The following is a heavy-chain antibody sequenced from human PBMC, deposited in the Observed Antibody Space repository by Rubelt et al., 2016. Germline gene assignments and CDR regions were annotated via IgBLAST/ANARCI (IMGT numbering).Heavy chain of an antibody. CDR1: GFSFNRAW. CDR2: ITSQNNGGTT. D-gene: IGHD4-17*01. V-gene: IGHV3-15*01. Sequence: GGGLVKPGGSLRLSCAASGFSFNRAWMSWVRQAPGKGLEWVGRITSQNNGGTTDYAAPAKGRFSISRDDGENTLYLQMASLETEDTAVYYCTTDRKYGDYGRDFWGRGTLVTVSS. CDR3: TTDRKYGDYGRDF. J-gene: IGHJ4*02.